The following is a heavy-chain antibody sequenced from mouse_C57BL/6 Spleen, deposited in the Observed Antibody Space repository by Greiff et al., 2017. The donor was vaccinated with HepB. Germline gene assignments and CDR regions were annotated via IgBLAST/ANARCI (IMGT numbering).Heavy chain of an antibody. CDR2: IYPGSGST. D-gene: IGHD2-4*01. CDR1: GYTFTSYW. Sequence: QVQLKQPGAELVKPGASVKMSCKASGYTFTSYWITWVKQRPGQGLEWIGDIYPGSGSTNYNEKFKSKATLTVDTSSSTAYMQLSSLTSEDSAVYYCARSALIYYDPYAMDYWGQGTSVTVSS. CDR3: ARSALIYYDPYAMDY. J-gene: IGHJ4*01. V-gene: IGHV1-55*01.